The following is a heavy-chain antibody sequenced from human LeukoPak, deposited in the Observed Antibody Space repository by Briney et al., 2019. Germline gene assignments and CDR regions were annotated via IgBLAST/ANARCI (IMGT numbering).Heavy chain of an antibody. D-gene: IGHD4-17*01. CDR1: GYSSTSNW. V-gene: IGHV5-51*01. J-gene: IGHJ4*02. CDR3: ARLTTVTQSGY. CDR2: IYPGDPDT. Sequence: GESLKISCRGSGYSSTSNWIGWGRRLPGKGLEWMGIIYPGDPDTRYSPSSQAELTISADKPISTAYLQWSSLKAADTAMYYCARLTTVTQSGYWGQGTLVTVSS.